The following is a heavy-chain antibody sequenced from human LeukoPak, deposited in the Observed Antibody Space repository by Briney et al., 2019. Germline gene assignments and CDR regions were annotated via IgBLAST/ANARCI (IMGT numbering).Heavy chain of an antibody. CDR3: AREYYYAGFDY. J-gene: IGHJ4*02. V-gene: IGHV1-8*01. CDR1: GYTFTSYD. D-gene: IGHD3-16*01. Sequence: GASVKVSCKASGYTFTSYDINWVRQATGQGPEWMGWMNPNNGNTGYAQKFQGRVTMTRNTSTSTVYMELSSLRSEDTAVYYCAREYYYAGFDYWGQGTLITVSS. CDR2: MNPNNGNT.